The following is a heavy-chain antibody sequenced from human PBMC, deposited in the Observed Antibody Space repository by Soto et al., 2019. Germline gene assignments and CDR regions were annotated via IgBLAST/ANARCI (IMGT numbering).Heavy chain of an antibody. CDR2: INPNSGGT. V-gene: IGHV1-2*02. J-gene: IGHJ6*02. CDR3: ARSLLDEYSSSWRSAYYGMDV. CDR1: GFTFSAYY. Sequence: QVQLVQSGAEVKKPGASVKVSCKASGFTFSAYYIYWVRQAPGQGLEWIGWINPNSGGTNNAQKVQGRVNMTRDTSTSTVYMELSALIPDDTAVYYCARSLLDEYSSSWRSAYYGMDVWGQGTTVTVSS. D-gene: IGHD6-13*01.